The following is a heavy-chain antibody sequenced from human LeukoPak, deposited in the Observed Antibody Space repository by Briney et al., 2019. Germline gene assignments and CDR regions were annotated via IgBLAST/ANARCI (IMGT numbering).Heavy chain of an antibody. CDR1: GFTFSNYD. CDR2: IGTAGDI. CDR3: ARAAYSSTWYSRYFDL. J-gene: IGHJ2*01. D-gene: IGHD6-13*01. Sequence: GGSLRLSCAASGFTFSNYDMHWVRQATGKGLEWVPGIGTAGDIYYPGSVKGRFTISRENAKNSLYLQMNSLRAGDTAVYYCARAAYSSTWYSRYFDLWGRGTLVTVSS. V-gene: IGHV3-13*01.